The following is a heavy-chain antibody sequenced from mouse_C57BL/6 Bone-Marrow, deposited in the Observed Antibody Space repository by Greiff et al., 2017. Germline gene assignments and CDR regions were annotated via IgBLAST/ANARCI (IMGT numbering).Heavy chain of an antibody. CDR1: GFTFSDSG. J-gene: IGHJ2*01. D-gene: IGHD2-3*01. CDR2: ISSGSSTI. V-gene: IGHV5-17*01. CDR3: ARDGYYYCDY. Sequence: EVQRVESGGGLVKPGGSLKLSCAASGFTFSDSGMHWVRQAPEKGLEWVAYISSGSSTIYYADTVKGRFTISRDNAKNTLFLQMTSLRSEDTAMYYCARDGYYYCDYWGQGTTLTVSS.